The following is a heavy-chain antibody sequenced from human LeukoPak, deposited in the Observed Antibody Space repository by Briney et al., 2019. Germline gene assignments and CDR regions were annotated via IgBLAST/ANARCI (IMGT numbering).Heavy chain of an antibody. V-gene: IGHV3-23*01. Sequence: GGSLRLSCAASGFTFSSYDMSWVRQAPGKGLEWVSAISGSGGSTYYADSVKGRFTISRDNSKNTLYLQMNSLRAEDTAVYYCAKDGWFGELLSFDYWGQGTLVTVSS. D-gene: IGHD3-10*01. J-gene: IGHJ4*02. CDR1: GFTFSSYD. CDR2: ISGSGGST. CDR3: AKDGWFGELLSFDY.